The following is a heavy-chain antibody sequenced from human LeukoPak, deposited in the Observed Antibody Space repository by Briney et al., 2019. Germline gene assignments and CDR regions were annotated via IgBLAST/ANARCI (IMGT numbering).Heavy chain of an antibody. J-gene: IGHJ4*02. Sequence: SETLSLTCAVYGGSFSGYYWSWIRQPPGKGLEWIGEINHSGSTNYNPPLKSRVTISVDTSKNQFSLKLSSVTAADTAVYYCARVSGRWLQTRYYFDYWGQGTLVTVSS. CDR1: GGSFSGYY. D-gene: IGHD5-24*01. V-gene: IGHV4-34*01. CDR2: INHSGST. CDR3: ARVSGRWLQTRYYFDY.